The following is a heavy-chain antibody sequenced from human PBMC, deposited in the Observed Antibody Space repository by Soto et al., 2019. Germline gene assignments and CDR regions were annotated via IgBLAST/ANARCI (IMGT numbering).Heavy chain of an antibody. CDR2: IYWDDDK. D-gene: IGHD3-22*01. V-gene: IGHV2-5*02. CDR3: AHRYGVRYGVSNYDSSGHHSESFQY. Sequence: QITLKESGPTLVKPTQTLTLTCTFSGFSLSTYGVGVGWIRQPPGKALEWLALIYWDDDKRYSPSLKSRLTITRDTSKNQVILTMTNMDPVDTATYSCAHRYGVRYGVSNYDSSGHHSESFQYWGQGTLVTVSS. CDR1: GFSLSTYGVG. J-gene: IGHJ1*01.